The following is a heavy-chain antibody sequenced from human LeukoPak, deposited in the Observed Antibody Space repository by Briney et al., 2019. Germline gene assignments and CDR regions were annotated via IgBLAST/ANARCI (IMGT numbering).Heavy chain of an antibody. CDR3: AKGTVGYCTNGLCYARKEELTFDY. Sequence: AGGSLRLSCAASGFTFDDYAMHWVRQAPGKGLEWVSLISWDGGSTYYADSVKGRFTISRDNSKNTLYLQMNSLRAEDTAVYYCAKGTVGYCTNGLCYARKEELTFDYWGQGTLVTVSS. J-gene: IGHJ4*02. CDR1: GFTFDDYA. CDR2: ISWDGGST. V-gene: IGHV3-43D*03. D-gene: IGHD2-8*01.